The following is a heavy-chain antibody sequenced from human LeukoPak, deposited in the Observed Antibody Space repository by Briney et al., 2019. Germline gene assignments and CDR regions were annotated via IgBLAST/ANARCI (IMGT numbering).Heavy chain of an antibody. J-gene: IGHJ4*02. Sequence: SETPSLTCTISGGSISGYFWFWIRQPPGKGLEYIGYIYNSGSTNSNPSLKSRVTISPDTSKNQFSLNLSSVTAADTAVYYCARGPGSGNLDSWGQGTLVTVSS. D-gene: IGHD3-10*01. CDR1: GGSISGYF. CDR2: IYNSGST. V-gene: IGHV4-59*01. CDR3: ARGPGSGNLDS.